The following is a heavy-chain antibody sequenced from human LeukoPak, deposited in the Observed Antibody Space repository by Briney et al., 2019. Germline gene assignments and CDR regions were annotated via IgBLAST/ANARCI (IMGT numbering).Heavy chain of an antibody. Sequence: ASVKVSCTASGYTFTGYYMHWVRQAPGQGLEWMGWINPNSGGTNYAQKFQGRVTMTRDTSISTAYMELSRLRSDDTAVYYCARGVGRPGFFYYFDYWGQGTLVTVSS. CDR1: GYTFTGYY. V-gene: IGHV1-2*02. D-gene: IGHD1-26*01. CDR2: INPNSGGT. J-gene: IGHJ4*02. CDR3: ARGVGRPGFFYYFDY.